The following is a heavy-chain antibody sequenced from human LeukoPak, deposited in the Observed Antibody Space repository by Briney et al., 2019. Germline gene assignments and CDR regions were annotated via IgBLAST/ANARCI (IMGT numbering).Heavy chain of an antibody. CDR1: GYTFTDYH. CDR3: ARGGPYYDSSRANDLNY. V-gene: IGHV1-2*04. J-gene: IGHJ4*02. D-gene: IGHD3-22*01. CDR2: INPNSGGT. Sequence: ASVKVSCKASGYTFTDYHMQWVRQAPGQGLEWMGWINPNSGGTHYVQRFQGWVTMTRDTSISTAYMELSRLTSDDTAVYYCARGGPYYDSSRANDLNYWGQGTLVTVSS.